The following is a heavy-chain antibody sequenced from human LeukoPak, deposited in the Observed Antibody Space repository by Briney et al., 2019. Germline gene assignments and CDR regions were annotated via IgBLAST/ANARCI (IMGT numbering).Heavy chain of an antibody. CDR1: GGSISSGSYY. Sequence: SETLSLTCTVSGGSISSGSYYWSWIRQPAGKGLEWIGRIYTSGSTNYNPSLKSRVTMSVDTSKNQFSLKLSSVTAADTAVYYCARGRGCSGGSCYPRYYYYMDVWGKGTTVTISS. CDR3: ARGRGCSGGSCYPRYYYYMDV. CDR2: IYTSGST. J-gene: IGHJ6*03. D-gene: IGHD2-15*01. V-gene: IGHV4-61*02.